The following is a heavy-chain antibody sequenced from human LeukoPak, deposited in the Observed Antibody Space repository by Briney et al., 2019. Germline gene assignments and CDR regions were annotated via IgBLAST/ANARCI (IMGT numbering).Heavy chain of an antibody. Sequence: GGSLRLSCAASGFPFNAYWMAWVRQAPGTGLEWVANINPAGSETFHVDPVKGRFSISRDHAKNLVYLQMNSLRAEDTAVYYCATFGLVAALDLWGQGTLVTVSS. J-gene: IGHJ4*02. CDR1: GFPFNAYW. CDR3: ATFGLVAALDL. V-gene: IGHV3-7*01. D-gene: IGHD5-12*01. CDR2: INPAGSET.